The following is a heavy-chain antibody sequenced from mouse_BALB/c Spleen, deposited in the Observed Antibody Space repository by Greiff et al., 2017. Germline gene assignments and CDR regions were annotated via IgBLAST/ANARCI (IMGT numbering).Heavy chain of an antibody. V-gene: IGHV1-5*01. CDR2: IYPGNSDT. Sequence: EVQLQQSGTVLARPGASVKMSCKASGYTFTSYWMHWVKQRPGQGLEWIGAIYPGNSDTSYNQKFKGKAKLTAVTSTSTAYMELSSLTNEDSAVYYCTRWDDGYSLYAMDYWGQGTSVTVSS. D-gene: IGHD2-3*01. J-gene: IGHJ4*01. CDR3: TRWDDGYSLYAMDY. CDR1: GYTFTSYW.